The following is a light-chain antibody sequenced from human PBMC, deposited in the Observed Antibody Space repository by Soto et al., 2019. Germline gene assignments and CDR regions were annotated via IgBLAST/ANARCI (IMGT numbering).Light chain of an antibody. Sequence: DIQLTQSPSFLSASVGDRVTITCRASQGLSSYLAWYQQKPGKAPNLLIYVASTLQSGVPSRFSGSGSGTEFTLTISSLQPEDFATYYCQQFNSYPLTFGGGTKVEIK. J-gene: IGKJ4*01. CDR2: VAS. CDR1: QGLSSY. CDR3: QQFNSYPLT. V-gene: IGKV1-9*01.